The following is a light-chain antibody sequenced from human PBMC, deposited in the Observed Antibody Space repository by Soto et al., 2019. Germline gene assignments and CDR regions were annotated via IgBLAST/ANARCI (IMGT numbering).Light chain of an antibody. Sequence: SVLTQPASLSGSPGQSITISCPGTSGDIGSYNRVSWYQQHPGKAPKLIIYEVTDRPSGVSNRFSGSKSGNTASLTISGLQAEDEAEYYCSSYTNINTRACVFGTGTKVTV. CDR3: SSYTNINTRACV. V-gene: IGLV2-14*01. J-gene: IGLJ1*01. CDR2: EVT. CDR1: SGDIGSYNR.